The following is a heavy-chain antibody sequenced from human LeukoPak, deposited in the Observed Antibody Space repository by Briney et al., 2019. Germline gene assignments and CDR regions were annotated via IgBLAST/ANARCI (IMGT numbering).Heavy chain of an antibody. CDR3: ASISYSSSLFDY. Sequence: SETLSLTCTVSGGSISSYYWSWIRQPPGKGLEWIGYIYYSGSTNYNPSLKSRVTISEDTSKNQFSLKLSSVTAADTAVYYCASISYSSSLFDYWGQGTLVTVSS. J-gene: IGHJ4*02. CDR1: GGSISSYY. D-gene: IGHD6-6*01. V-gene: IGHV4-59*01. CDR2: IYYSGST.